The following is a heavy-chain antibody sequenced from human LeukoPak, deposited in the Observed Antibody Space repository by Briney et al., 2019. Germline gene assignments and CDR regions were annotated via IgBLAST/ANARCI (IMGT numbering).Heavy chain of an antibody. CDR3: ARDLSGWASMYSYFDY. D-gene: IGHD6-19*01. J-gene: IGHJ4*02. CDR2: VSYDGSNK. Sequence: GRPLRLSCAASGFTFSAYAMHWVRQAPGKGLEWVAVVSYDGSNKYYADSVKGRFTISRDNSKNTVYLQMNSLRAEDMAVYYCARDLSGWASMYSYFDYWGKGTLVTVSS. V-gene: IGHV3-30-3*01. CDR1: GFTFSAYA.